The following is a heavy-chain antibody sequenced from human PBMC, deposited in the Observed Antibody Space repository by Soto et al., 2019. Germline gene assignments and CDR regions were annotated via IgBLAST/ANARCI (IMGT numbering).Heavy chain of an antibody. CDR1: GFTFSSYA. CDR3: AKGQIVVVPAAMAYFDY. D-gene: IGHD2-2*01. V-gene: IGHV3-23*01. J-gene: IGHJ4*02. CDR2: ISGSGGST. Sequence: GSLRLSCAASGFTFSSYAMSWVRQAPGKGLEWVSAISGSGGSTYYADSVKGRFTISRDNSKNTLYLQMNSLRAEDTAVYYCAKGQIVVVPAAMAYFDYWGQGTLVTVSS.